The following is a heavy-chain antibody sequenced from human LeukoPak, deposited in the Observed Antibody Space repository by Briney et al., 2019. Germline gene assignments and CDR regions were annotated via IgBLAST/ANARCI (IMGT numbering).Heavy chain of an antibody. Sequence: PSETLSLTCSVSGGSISSSSYYWGWIRQPPGKGLEWIGSIYYSGSTYYNPSLKSRVTISVDTSKNQFSLKLSSVTAADTAVYYCARVSGSWYFDLWGRGTLVTVSS. CDR1: GGSISSSSYY. V-gene: IGHV4-39*07. J-gene: IGHJ2*01. CDR2: IYYSGST. D-gene: IGHD3-10*01. CDR3: ARVSGSWYFDL.